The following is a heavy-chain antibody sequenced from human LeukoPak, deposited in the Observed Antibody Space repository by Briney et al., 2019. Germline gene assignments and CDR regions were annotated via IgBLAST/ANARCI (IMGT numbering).Heavy chain of an antibody. CDR2: IIPIFGTA. V-gene: IGHV1-69*13. CDR1: GGTFSSYA. CDR3: ARRPRSRGTHFDY. J-gene: IGHJ4*02. Sequence: ASVKVSCKASGGTFSSYAISWVRQAPGQGLEWMGGIIPIFGTANYAQKFQGRVTITADESTSTAYMELSSLRSEDTAVYYCARRPRSRGTHFDYWGQGTLVTVSS. D-gene: IGHD3-16*01.